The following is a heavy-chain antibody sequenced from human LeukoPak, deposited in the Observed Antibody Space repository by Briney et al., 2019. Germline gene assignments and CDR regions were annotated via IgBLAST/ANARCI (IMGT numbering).Heavy chain of an antibody. CDR3: AREVTSGSYENY. Sequence: ASVRVSCKASGGTSTSYAISWVRRAPGQGNDWVGWIIPIIGIADYPQKFQGRVTITADKSTSTAYMELSILRSEDTAVYYCAREVTSGSYENYWGQGTLVTVSS. CDR1: GGTSTSYA. D-gene: IGHD1-26*01. V-gene: IGHV1-69*10. J-gene: IGHJ4*02. CDR2: IIPIIGIA.